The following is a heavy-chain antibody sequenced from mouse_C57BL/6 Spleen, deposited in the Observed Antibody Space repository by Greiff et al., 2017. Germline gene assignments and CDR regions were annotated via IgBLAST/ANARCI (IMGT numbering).Heavy chain of an antibody. Sequence: EVQRVESGEGLVKPGGSLKLSCAASGFTFSSYSMSWVRQTPEQRLEWVAYISSGGGYTYYAHNVKGRVTISGDNARNTLYLQMSSVNSEDTAMYYCTVDLFGYWGQGTTLTVSS. CDR1: GFTFSSYS. J-gene: IGHJ2*01. CDR3: TVDLFGY. V-gene: IGHV5-9-1*02. D-gene: IGHD6-1*01. CDR2: ISSGGGYT.